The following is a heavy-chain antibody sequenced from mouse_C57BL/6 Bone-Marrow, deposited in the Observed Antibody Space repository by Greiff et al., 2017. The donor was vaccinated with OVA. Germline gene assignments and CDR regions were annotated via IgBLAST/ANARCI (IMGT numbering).Heavy chain of an antibody. V-gene: IGHV1-59*01. CDR1: GYTFTNYW. Sequence: QVQLKQPGAELVRPGTSVKLSCKASGYTFTNYWMHWVKQRPGQGLEWIGVIAPSDSYINYNQKFKGRATLTVDTSSSTAYMHLSSLTSEDSAVYCCAHYGSRLYLHYWGQGTSLTVSA. CDR2: IAPSDSYI. J-gene: IGHJ2*02. CDR3: AHYGSRLYLHY. D-gene: IGHD1-1*01.